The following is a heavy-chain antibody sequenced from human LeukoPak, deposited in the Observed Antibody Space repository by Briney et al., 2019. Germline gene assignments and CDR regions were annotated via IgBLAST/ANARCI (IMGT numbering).Heavy chain of an antibody. CDR3: AKTDGYSGYDFFDY. V-gene: IGHV3-23*01. J-gene: IGHJ4*02. D-gene: IGHD5-12*01. CDR2: ISGSGGST. CDR1: GFTFSSFA. Sequence: GGSLRLSVAASGFTFSSFAMSWVRQAQGKGLEWVSAISGSGGSTYYADSVKGRFTISRDNSKNTLYLQMNSLRAEDTAVYYCAKTDGYSGYDFFDYWGQGTLVTVSS.